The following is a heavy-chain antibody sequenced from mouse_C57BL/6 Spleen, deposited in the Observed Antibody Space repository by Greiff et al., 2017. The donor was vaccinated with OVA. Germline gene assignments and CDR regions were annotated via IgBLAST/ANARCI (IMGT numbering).Heavy chain of an antibody. V-gene: IGHV1-47*01. CDR2: FHPYNDDT. Sequence: VKLMESGAELVKPGASVKMSCKASGYTFTTYPIEWMKQNHGKSLEWIGNFHPYNDDTKYNEKFKGKATLTVEKSSSTVYLELSRLTSDDSAVYYCARGGYYSNSYFDVWGTGTTVTVSS. CDR1: GYTFTTYP. D-gene: IGHD2-5*01. J-gene: IGHJ1*03. CDR3: ARGGYYSNSYFDV.